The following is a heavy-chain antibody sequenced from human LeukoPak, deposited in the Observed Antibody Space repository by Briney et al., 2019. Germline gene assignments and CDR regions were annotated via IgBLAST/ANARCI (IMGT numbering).Heavy chain of an antibody. Sequence: PGGSLRLSCAASGFTFSSYVMHWVRQAPGKGLEWVAVISYDGSNKYYADSVKGRFTISRDNSKNTLYLQMNSPRAEDTAVYYCAKEVIAAAAPDYWGQGTLVTVSS. V-gene: IGHV3-30*18. J-gene: IGHJ4*02. D-gene: IGHD6-13*01. CDR3: AKEVIAAAAPDY. CDR1: GFTFSSYV. CDR2: ISYDGSNK.